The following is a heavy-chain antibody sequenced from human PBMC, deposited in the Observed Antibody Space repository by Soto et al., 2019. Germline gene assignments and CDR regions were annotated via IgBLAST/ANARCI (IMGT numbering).Heavy chain of an antibody. Sequence: SETLSLTCTVSGGSISSGDYYWSWIRQPPGKGLEWIGYIYYSGSTYYNPSLKSRVTISVDTSKNQFSLKLSSVTAADTAVYYCARTYYDFWSGSIWFDPWGQGTLVTVSS. J-gene: IGHJ5*02. CDR2: IYYSGST. V-gene: IGHV4-30-4*01. CDR1: GGSISSGDYY. CDR3: ARTYYDFWSGSIWFDP. D-gene: IGHD3-3*01.